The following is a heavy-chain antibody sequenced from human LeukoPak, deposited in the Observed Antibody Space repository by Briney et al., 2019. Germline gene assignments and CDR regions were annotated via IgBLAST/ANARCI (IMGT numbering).Heavy chain of an antibody. D-gene: IGHD6-13*01. J-gene: IGHJ4*02. CDR3: ARAAAGTFDY. Sequence: SETLSXXCAXSGXXISSGGYSWSWIRQPPGKGLEWIAYIYHSGSTYYNPSLKSRVTISVDRSKNQFSLKLSSVTAADTAVYYCARAAAGTFDYWGQGTLVTASS. CDR1: GXXISSGGYS. CDR2: IYHSGST. V-gene: IGHV4-30-2*01.